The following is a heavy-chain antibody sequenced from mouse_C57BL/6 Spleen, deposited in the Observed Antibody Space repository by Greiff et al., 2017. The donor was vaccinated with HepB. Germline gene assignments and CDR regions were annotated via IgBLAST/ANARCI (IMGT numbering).Heavy chain of an antibody. D-gene: IGHD1-1*01. Sequence: VQLQQSGAELMKPGASVKLSCKATGYTFTGYWIEWVKQRPGHGLEWIGEILPGSGSTNYTEKFKGKATFTADTSSNTAYMQLSSLTTEDSALYYCARVYYYGSKSDFDYWGQGTTLTVSS. V-gene: IGHV1-9*01. J-gene: IGHJ2*01. CDR1: GYTFTGYW. CDR3: ARVYYYGSKSDFDY. CDR2: ILPGSGST.